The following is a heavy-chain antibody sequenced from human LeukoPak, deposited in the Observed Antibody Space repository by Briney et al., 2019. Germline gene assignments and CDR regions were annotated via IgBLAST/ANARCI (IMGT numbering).Heavy chain of an antibody. D-gene: IGHD5-12*01. V-gene: IGHV4-4*02. CDR3: ARDLRGLRGYDWGGWDY. Sequence: SETLSLTCAVSGGSISSTNWWSWVRQPPGKGLEWIGEIYHFGNTNYNPSLKSRVTISVDKSKNQFSLKLSSVTAADTAVYYCARDLRGLRGYDWGGWDYWGQGTLVTVSS. J-gene: IGHJ4*02. CDR1: GGSISSTNW. CDR2: IYHFGNT.